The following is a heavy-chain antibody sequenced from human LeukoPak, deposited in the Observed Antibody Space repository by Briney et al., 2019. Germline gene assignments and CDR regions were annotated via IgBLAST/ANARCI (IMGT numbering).Heavy chain of an antibody. J-gene: IGHJ4*02. CDR2: ILHSGGT. Sequence: SETLSLTCTVSGASISSHYWSWIRQSPGKGLEWIGEILHSGGTNYNPSLKSRVTVSEDASKNQFSLKLRSVTAADTAVYYCARGFTLQNFDSRDYYFDSRGQGTLVTVSS. CDR3: ARGFTLQNFDSRDYYFDS. V-gene: IGHV4-34*01. CDR1: GASISSHY. D-gene: IGHD3-22*01.